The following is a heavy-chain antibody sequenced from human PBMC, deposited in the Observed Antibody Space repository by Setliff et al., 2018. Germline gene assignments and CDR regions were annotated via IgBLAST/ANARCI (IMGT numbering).Heavy chain of an antibody. V-gene: IGHV3-11*04. Sequence: GGSLRLSCAASGFTFSDYYMTWIRQAPGKGLEWVSYISRGGNTIYYADSVKGRFTISRNNARDSLFLQMNTLRAEDTAVYYCAREVVGAPSAFDIWGQGTMVTVSS. D-gene: IGHD1-26*01. CDR3: AREVVGAPSAFDI. CDR2: ISRGGNTI. J-gene: IGHJ3*02. CDR1: GFTFSDYY.